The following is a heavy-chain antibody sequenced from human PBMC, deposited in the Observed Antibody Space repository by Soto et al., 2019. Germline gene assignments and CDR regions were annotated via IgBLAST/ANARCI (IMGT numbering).Heavy chain of an antibody. V-gene: IGHV3-11*06. J-gene: IGHJ6*02. CDR1: GFTFSDYY. D-gene: IGHD3-3*01. CDR2: ISSSSSYT. CDR3: ARDYTATPLRFLEWSVRYYYGMDV. Sequence: GGSLRLSCAASGFTFSDYYMSWIRQAPGKELEWVSYISSSSSYTNYADSVKGRFTISRDNAKNSLYLQMNSLRAEDTAVYYCARDYTATPLRFLEWSVRYYYGMDVWGQGTSVTVSS.